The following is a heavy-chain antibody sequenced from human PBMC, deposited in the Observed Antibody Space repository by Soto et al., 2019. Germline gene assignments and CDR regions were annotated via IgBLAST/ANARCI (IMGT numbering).Heavy chain of an antibody. J-gene: IGHJ6*02. D-gene: IGHD6-6*01. CDR3: ARDRYSSSAGGMDV. V-gene: IGHV1-69*01. Sequence: QVQLGQSGAEVKKPGSSVKVSCKASGGTFSSYAISLVRQAPGQGLEWMGGIIPICGTANYAQKFQGRVTITADESTSTAYMELSSLRSEDTAVYYCARDRYSSSAGGMDVCGQGTTVTVSS. CDR2: IIPICGTA. CDR1: GGTFSSYA.